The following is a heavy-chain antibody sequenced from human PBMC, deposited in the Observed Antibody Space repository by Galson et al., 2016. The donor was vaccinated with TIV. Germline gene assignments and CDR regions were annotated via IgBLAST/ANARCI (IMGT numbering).Heavy chain of an antibody. CDR3: ERDPRLYGDYSLGYFDF. CDR1: GFTFSAFG. Sequence: SLRLSCAASGFTFSAFGMHWVRQAPGKGLEWVAVIWYDGSDKHYADSVKGRLTISRDNSKNTLYLQMNSLRAEDTAVYYCERDPRLYGDYSLGYFDFWGQGTLVTVSS. V-gene: IGHV3-33*01. CDR2: IWYDGSDK. J-gene: IGHJ4*02. D-gene: IGHD4-17*01.